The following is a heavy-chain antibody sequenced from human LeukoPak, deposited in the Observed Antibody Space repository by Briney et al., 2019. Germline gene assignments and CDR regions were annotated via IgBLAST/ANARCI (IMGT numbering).Heavy chain of an antibody. CDR1: GFNFGTYW. D-gene: IGHD2-8*02. J-gene: IGHJ6*04. V-gene: IGHV3-7*01. CDR2: INKDGTQI. CDR3: AIFAGAVPGNLLL. Sequence: GGSLRLSCAASGFNFGTYWMIWVRQAPGKGLEWVANINKDGTQIFYVDSVRGRFTISRDNAENSLSLQMNSLRGEDTAVYYCAIFAGAVPGNLLLWGKGTTVIVSA.